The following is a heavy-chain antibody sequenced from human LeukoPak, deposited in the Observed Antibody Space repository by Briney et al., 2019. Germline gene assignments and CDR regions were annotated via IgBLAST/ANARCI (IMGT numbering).Heavy chain of an antibody. CDR3: AVYYYDSSGYYTLFDY. Sequence: PSETLSLTCTVSGGSISNSGYYWGWIRQPPGKGLEWIGNIHYSGSTYYNPSLKSRVTISVDTSKNQFSLKLSSVTAADTAVYYCAVYYYDSSGYYTLFDYWGQGTLVTVSS. D-gene: IGHD3-22*01. CDR1: GGSISNSGYY. CDR2: IHYSGST. J-gene: IGHJ4*02. V-gene: IGHV4-39*01.